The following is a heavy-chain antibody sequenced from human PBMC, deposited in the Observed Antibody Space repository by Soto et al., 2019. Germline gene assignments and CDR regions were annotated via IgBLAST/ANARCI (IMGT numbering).Heavy chain of an antibody. J-gene: IGHJ4*02. CDR2: ISGSGGST. D-gene: IGHD7-27*01. CDR3: AKDPTGEVRFDY. CDR1: GFTFSSYA. Sequence: GGSLRLSCAASGFTFSSYAMSWVRQAPGKGLEWVSAISGSGGSTYYADSVKGRFTISRDNSKNTLYLQMNSLRAVDTAVYYCAKDPTGEVRFDYWGQGTLVTVSS. V-gene: IGHV3-23*01.